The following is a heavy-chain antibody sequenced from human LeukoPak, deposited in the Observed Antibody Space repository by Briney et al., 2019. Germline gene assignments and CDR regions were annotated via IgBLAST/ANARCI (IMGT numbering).Heavy chain of an antibody. CDR3: KSGGAAPGAFDY. Sequence: GGSLRLSCAASGFTFTSYWMSWMRQAPGKGLQWVANIKHDGSEQYYVDSVKGRSTISRDNARNSLYLQMNSLGVEDTAVYYCKSGGAAPGAFDYWGRGALVTVSS. D-gene: IGHD6-13*01. J-gene: IGHJ4*02. CDR1: GFTFTSYW. CDR2: IKHDGSEQ. V-gene: IGHV3-7*01.